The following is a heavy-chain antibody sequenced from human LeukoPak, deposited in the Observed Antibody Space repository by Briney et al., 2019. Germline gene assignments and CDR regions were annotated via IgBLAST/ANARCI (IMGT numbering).Heavy chain of an antibody. CDR2: ISGSGGST. J-gene: IGHJ2*01. CDR3: AKDGYYDSSAYYYVRYFDL. D-gene: IGHD3-22*01. V-gene: IGHV3-23*01. CDR1: GFTFSSYG. Sequence: PGGTLRLSCAAPGFTFSSYGMSWVRQAPGKGLEWVSGISGSGGSTYYADSVKGRFTISRDNSKNTLYLQMNSLRAEDTAVYYCAKDGYYDSSAYYYVRYFDLWGRGTLVTVSS.